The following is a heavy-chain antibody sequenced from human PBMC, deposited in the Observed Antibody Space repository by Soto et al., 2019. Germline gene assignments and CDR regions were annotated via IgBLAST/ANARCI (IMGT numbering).Heavy chain of an antibody. V-gene: IGHV1-69*02. J-gene: IGHJ3*02. CDR1: GGTFSSYT. CDR2: IIPILGIA. D-gene: IGHD4-4*01. Sequence: QVQLVQSGAEVKKPGSSVKVSCKASGGTFSSYTISWVRQAPGQGLEWMGRIIPILGIANYAQKFQGRVTITADKSTSTAYMELSSLRSEDTAVYYCARPMTTVTFRSSGYEAYDAFDIWGQGTMVTVSS. CDR3: ARPMTTVTFRSSGYEAYDAFDI.